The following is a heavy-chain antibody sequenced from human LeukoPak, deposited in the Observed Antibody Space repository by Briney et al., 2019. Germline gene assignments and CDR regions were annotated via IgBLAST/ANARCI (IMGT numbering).Heavy chain of an antibody. Sequence: GGSLRLSCSASGFTFSSYYMSWVRQAPGKGLEWVANMNQDGRERYYVDSVRGRFTISRDNAKNSLYLQMNSLRAEGTALYYCALYCSSSNCHDAFAIWGQGTMVTVSS. J-gene: IGHJ3*02. CDR1: GFTFSSYY. CDR2: MNQDGRER. D-gene: IGHD2-2*01. CDR3: ALYCSSSNCHDAFAI. V-gene: IGHV3-7*03.